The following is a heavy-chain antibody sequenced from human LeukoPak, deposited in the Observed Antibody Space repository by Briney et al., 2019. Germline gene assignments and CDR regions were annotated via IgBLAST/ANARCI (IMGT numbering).Heavy chain of an antibody. V-gene: IGHV3-15*01. CDR2: IKSKTDGGTT. Sequence: PGGSLRLSCAASGFTFSSYGMSWARQAPGKGLEWVGRIKSKTDGGTTDYAAPVKGRFTISRDDSKNTLYLQMNSLKTEDTAVYYCTTGFEWFGELSFLGYAFDIWGQGTMVTVSS. D-gene: IGHD3-10*01. CDR1: GFTFSSYG. CDR3: TTGFEWFGELSFLGYAFDI. J-gene: IGHJ3*02.